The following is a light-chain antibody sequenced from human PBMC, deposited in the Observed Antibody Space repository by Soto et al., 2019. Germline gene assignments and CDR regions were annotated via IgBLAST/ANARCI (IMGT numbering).Light chain of an antibody. CDR3: QQYNGYRLA. J-gene: IGKJ4*01. CDR1: QSISNW. Sequence: DIQMTQSPSSLSASVGDRVTFTCRASQSISNWLAWYQQKPGKAPKLLIYKASTLESGVPSRFSGSGSGTDFTLTISSLQADDFAIDYCQQYNGYRLAFGGGTKVEIK. CDR2: KAS. V-gene: IGKV1-5*03.